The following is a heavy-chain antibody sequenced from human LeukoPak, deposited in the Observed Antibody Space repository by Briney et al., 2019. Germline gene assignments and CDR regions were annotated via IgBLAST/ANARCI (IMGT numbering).Heavy chain of an antibody. CDR2: IIPILGIA. CDR1: GGTFSSYA. V-gene: IGHV1-69*04. J-gene: IGHJ3*02. D-gene: IGHD4-17*01. Sequence: SVKVSCKASGGTFSSYAISWVRQAPGQGLEWMGRIIPILGIANYAQKFQGGVTITADKSTSTAYMELSSLRSEDTAVYYCARGVYGDYMAFDIWGQGTMVTVSS. CDR3: ARGVYGDYMAFDI.